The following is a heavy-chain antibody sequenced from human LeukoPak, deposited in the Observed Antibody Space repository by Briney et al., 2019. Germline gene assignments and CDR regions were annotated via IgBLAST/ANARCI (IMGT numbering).Heavy chain of an antibody. CDR2: ISYDGSNK. CDR1: GFTFSSYA. V-gene: IGHV3-30*04. J-gene: IGHJ4*02. D-gene: IGHD2-21*01. Sequence: GGSLRLSCAASGFTFSSYAMHWVRQAPGKGLEWVAVISYDGSNKYYADSVKGRFTISRDNSKNTLYLQMTSLRAEDTAVYYCARESHIGLDYWGQGTLVTVSS. CDR3: ARESHIGLDY.